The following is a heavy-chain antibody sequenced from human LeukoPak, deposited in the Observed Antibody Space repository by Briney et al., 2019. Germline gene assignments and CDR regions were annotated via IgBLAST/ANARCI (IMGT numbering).Heavy chain of an antibody. V-gene: IGHV3-23*01. CDR3: AKDVCTSPRCLLYFDS. J-gene: IGHJ4*02. CDR1: GFAFSNYA. D-gene: IGHD2-8*01. CDR2: ISGFNT. Sequence: PGGSLRLSCTTPGFAFSNYAMNWVRQAPGKGPKWVQGISGFNTYYADSVKGRFTIFRDNSKNVLYLQMDRLRAEDAAVYSCAKDVCTSPRCLLYFDSWGQGTLVTVSS.